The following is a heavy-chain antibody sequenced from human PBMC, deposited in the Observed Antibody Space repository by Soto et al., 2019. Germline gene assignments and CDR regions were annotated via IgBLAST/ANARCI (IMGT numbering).Heavy chain of an antibody. CDR2: ISGSGGST. Sequence: EVQLLESGGGLVQPGGSLRLSCAASGFTFSDYAMTWVRQAPGKGLEWVSVISGSGGSTYYADSVKGRFTISRDNSKNTLYLQMNSLRAEDTAVYYCAKDSYGDYESYWGQGTLVTVSS. CDR3: AKDSYGDYESY. V-gene: IGHV3-23*01. J-gene: IGHJ4*02. CDR1: GFTFSDYA. D-gene: IGHD4-17*01.